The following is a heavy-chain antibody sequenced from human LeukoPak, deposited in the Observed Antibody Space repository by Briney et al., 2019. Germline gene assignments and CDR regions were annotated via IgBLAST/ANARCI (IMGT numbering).Heavy chain of an antibody. CDR3: ARGGPYSSSSLDY. CDR2: IKYDGSST. V-gene: IGHV3-74*01. Sequence: GGSLRLSCAASGFTFSNSWMYWVRQTPDKGLVWVSRIKYDGSSTVYADSVKGRFTISRDNAKNTLDLQMNSLRAGDTAVYYCARGGPYSSSSLDYWGQGTLVTVSS. CDR1: GFTFSNSW. J-gene: IGHJ4*02. D-gene: IGHD6-6*01.